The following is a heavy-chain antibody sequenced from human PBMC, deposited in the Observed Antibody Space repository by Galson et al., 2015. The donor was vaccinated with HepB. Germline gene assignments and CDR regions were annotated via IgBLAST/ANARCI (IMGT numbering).Heavy chain of an antibody. V-gene: IGHV1-58*01. CDR2: IVVGSGNT. J-gene: IGHJ3*02. D-gene: IGHD1-14*01. CDR3: AAPTGRDAFNI. Sequence: SVKVSCKASGFTFTSSAVQWVRQARGQRLEWIGWIVVGSGNTNYAQKFQERVTITRNMSTSTAYMELSSLRSEDTAVYYCAAPTGRDAFNIWGQGTMVTVSS. CDR1: GFTFTSSA.